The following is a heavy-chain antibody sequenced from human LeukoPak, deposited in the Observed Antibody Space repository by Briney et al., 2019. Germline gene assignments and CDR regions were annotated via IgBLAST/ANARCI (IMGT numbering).Heavy chain of an antibody. Sequence: ASVKVSCKASGYTFTSYGISWVRQAPGQGLEWMGWMNPNSGNTGYAQKFQGRVTITRNTSISTAYMELSSLRSEDTAVYYCARGLYCSSTSCYGVDYWGQGTLVTVSS. CDR2: MNPNSGNT. CDR3: ARGLYCSSTSCYGVDY. CDR1: GYTFTSYG. D-gene: IGHD2-2*01. V-gene: IGHV1-8*03. J-gene: IGHJ4*02.